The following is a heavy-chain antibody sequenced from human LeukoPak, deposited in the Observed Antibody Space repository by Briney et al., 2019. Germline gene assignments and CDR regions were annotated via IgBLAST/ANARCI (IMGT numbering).Heavy chain of an antibody. Sequence: ASVKVSCKASGYTFTSYYMHWVRQAPGQGLEWMGIINPSGGSTSYAQKFQGRVTMTRDTSTSTVYMELSSLRSEDTAVYYCARGGYCSSTSCYVGSNWFDPWGQGTLVIVSS. D-gene: IGHD2-2*01. V-gene: IGHV1-46*03. CDR1: GYTFTSYY. J-gene: IGHJ5*02. CDR2: INPSGGST. CDR3: ARGGYCSSTSCYVGSNWFDP.